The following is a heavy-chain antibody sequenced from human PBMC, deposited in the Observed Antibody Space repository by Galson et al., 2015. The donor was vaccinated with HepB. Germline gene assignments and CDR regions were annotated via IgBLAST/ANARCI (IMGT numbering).Heavy chain of an antibody. J-gene: IGHJ4*02. Sequence: SLRLSCSASGFSFSSYDMHWARQAPGKGLEWVAILSYDGRNTYSADSVKGRITVSRDNSNNTLVLQLNSLRPEDTAVYYCAKDSRYISGWYTGRGGLDFWGQGTLVTVSS. CDR2: LSYDGRNT. CDR1: GFSFSSYD. V-gene: IGHV3-30*18. D-gene: IGHD6-19*01. CDR3: AKDSRYISGWYTGRGGLDF.